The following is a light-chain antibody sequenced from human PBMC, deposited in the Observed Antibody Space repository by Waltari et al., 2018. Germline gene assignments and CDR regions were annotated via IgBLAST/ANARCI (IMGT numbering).Light chain of an antibody. V-gene: IGLV2-11*01. CDR2: YDN. Sequence: QSALTQPRPVSASPGQSVTTPCTGINDDVGGYTHVSWYLQHPGQAPKLFIYYDNKRPAGVPDRFSCSSSGSTASLTIAGLQTEAEAHYYCCSSAGSRKVFGGGTKLTVL. CDR3: CSSAGSRKV. CDR1: NDDVGGYTH. J-gene: IGLJ2*01.